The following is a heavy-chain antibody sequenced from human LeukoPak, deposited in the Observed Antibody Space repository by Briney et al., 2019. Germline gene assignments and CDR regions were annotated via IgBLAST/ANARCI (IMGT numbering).Heavy chain of an antibody. V-gene: IGHV3-23*01. CDR3: AKVETAAAATLRGFDY. CDR2: IGGSGGST. Sequence: GGSLRLSCAASGFTFSSYAMSWVRQAPGKGLEWVSRIGGSGGSTYYADSVKGRFTISRDNSKNTLYLQMNSLRAEDTAVYYCAKVETAAAATLRGFDYWGQGTMVTVSS. D-gene: IGHD6-13*01. CDR1: GFTFSSYA. J-gene: IGHJ4*02.